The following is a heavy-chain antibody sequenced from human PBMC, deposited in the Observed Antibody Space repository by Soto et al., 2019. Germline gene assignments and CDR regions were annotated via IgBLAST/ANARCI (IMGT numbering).Heavy chain of an antibody. CDR1: GFTFSSYW. CDR2: INSDGSST. CDR3: ARLMRYVAVADLDSYDYMDV. Sequence: GGSLRLSCAASGFTFSSYWMHWVRQAPGKGLVWVSRINSDGSSTSYADSVKGRFTISRDNAKNTLYLQMNSLRAEDTAVYYCARLMRYVAVADLDSYDYMDVWGKETTLTVSS. D-gene: IGHD6-19*01. V-gene: IGHV3-74*01. J-gene: IGHJ6*03.